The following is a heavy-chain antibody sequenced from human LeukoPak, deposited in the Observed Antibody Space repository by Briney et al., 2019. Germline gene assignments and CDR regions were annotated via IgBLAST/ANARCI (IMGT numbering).Heavy chain of an antibody. CDR2: ISAYNGNT. J-gene: IGHJ4*02. CDR3: AKGISTVGTGIVLFDY. D-gene: IGHD1-1*01. CDR1: GYTFTSYG. Sequence: ASVKVSCKASGYTFTSYGISWVRQAPGQGLEWMGWISAYNGNTNYAQKLQGRVTMTTDTSTSTAYMELRSLRSDDTAVYYCAKGISTVGTGIVLFDYWGQGTLVTVSS. V-gene: IGHV1-18*01.